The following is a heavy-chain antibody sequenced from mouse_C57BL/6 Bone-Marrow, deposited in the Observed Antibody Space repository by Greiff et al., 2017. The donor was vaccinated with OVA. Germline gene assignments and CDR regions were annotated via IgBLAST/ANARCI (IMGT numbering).Heavy chain of an antibody. V-gene: IGHV5-17*01. J-gene: IGHJ1*03. Sequence: EVKLVESGGGLVKPGGSLKLSCAASGFTFSDYGMHWVRQAPEKGLEWVAYISSGSSTIYYADTVKGRFTISRDNAKNTPFLQMTSLRSEDTAMYYCARRDYYGSSYWYFDVWGTGTTVTVSS. D-gene: IGHD1-1*01. CDR1: GFTFSDYG. CDR2: ISSGSSTI. CDR3: ARRDYYGSSYWYFDV.